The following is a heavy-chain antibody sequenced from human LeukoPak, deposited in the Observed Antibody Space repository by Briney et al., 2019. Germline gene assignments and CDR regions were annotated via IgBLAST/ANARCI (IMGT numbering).Heavy chain of an antibody. D-gene: IGHD2-15*01. J-gene: IGHJ4*02. CDR1: GGSISSYY. CDR2: IYYSGST. V-gene: IGHV4-59*01. Sequence: PSETLSLTCTVSGGSISSYYWSWIRQPPGKGLEWIGYIYYSGSTNYNPSLKSRVTISVDTSKNQFSLKLSSVTAADTAVYYCARAAYCSGASCYFDYWGQGTLVTVSS. CDR3: ARAAYCSGASCYFDY.